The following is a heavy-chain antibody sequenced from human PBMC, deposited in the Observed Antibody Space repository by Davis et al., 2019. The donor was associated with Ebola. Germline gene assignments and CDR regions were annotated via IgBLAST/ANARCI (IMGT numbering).Heavy chain of an antibody. V-gene: IGHV1-18*01. CDR3: ARITGGLRFLEWDYGMDV. D-gene: IGHD3-3*01. CDR2: ISAYNGNT. CDR1: GYTFTSYG. Sequence: ASVKVSCKASGYTFTSYGISWVRQAPGQGLEWMGWISAYNGNTNYAQKLQGRVTMTTDTSTSTAYMELRRLRSDDTAVYYCARITGGLRFLEWDYGMDVWGQGTTVTVSS. J-gene: IGHJ6*02.